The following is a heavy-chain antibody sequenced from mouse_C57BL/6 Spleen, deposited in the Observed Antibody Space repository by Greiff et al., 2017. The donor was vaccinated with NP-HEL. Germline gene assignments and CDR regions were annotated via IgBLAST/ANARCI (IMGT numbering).Heavy chain of an antibody. V-gene: IGHV1-54*01. CDR2: INPGSGGT. D-gene: IGHD1-3*01. CDR1: GYAFTNYL. Sequence: QVQLQQSGAELVRPGTSVTVSCKASGYAFTNYLIEWVKQRPGQGLAWIGVINPGSGGTNYNEKFKGKATLTADKSSSTAYMQLSSLTSEDSAVYFCARDLTFFDYGGQGTTLTVSS. CDR3: ARDLTFFDY. J-gene: IGHJ2*01.